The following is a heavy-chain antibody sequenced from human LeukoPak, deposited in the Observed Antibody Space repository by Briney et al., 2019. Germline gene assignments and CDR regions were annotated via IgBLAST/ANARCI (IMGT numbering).Heavy chain of an antibody. J-gene: IGHJ5*02. CDR1: GYTFTSYD. Sequence: ASVKVSCKASGYTFTSYDINWVRQATGQGLEWMGWMNPNSGNTGYAQKFQGRFTITRNTSISTASMELSSLRSEDTAVYYCARGLEVFSGGDPGYWFDPWGQGTLVTVSS. CDR2: MNPNSGNT. V-gene: IGHV1-8*03. CDR3: ARGLEVFSGGDPGYWFDP. D-gene: IGHD2-21*01.